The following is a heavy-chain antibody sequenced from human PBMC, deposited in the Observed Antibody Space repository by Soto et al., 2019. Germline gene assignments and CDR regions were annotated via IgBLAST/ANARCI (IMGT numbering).Heavy chain of an antibody. Sequence: QLQLQESGSGLVKPSQTLSLTCAVSGGSISSGGYSWSWIRQPPGKGLEWVGYIYHSGSTYYNPSLKSRVTIPVDRSKNQFSLKLSSVTAADTAVYFCARSSTTVTTLDYWGQGTLVTVSS. D-gene: IGHD1-1*01. CDR3: ARSSTTVTTLDY. V-gene: IGHV4-30-2*01. CDR2: IYHSGST. J-gene: IGHJ4*02. CDR1: GGSISSGGYS.